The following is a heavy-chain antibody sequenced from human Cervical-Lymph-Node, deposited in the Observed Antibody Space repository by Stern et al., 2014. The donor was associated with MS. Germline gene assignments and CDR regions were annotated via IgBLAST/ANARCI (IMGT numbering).Heavy chain of an antibody. V-gene: IGHV3-30*18. J-gene: IGHJ6*02. Sequence: VQLVESGGGVVQPGRSLRLSCAASGFTFSSYGMQWVRQAPGKGLEWVAVMSYDGSHKCYADSVKGRFTISRDNSKNTLYLQMNSLRAEDTAVYYCAKAFGYCSNNSCFYYYYGMDVWGQGTTVTVSS. CDR3: AKAFGYCSNNSCFYYYYGMDV. CDR1: GFTFSSYG. CDR2: MSYDGSHK. D-gene: IGHD2-2*01.